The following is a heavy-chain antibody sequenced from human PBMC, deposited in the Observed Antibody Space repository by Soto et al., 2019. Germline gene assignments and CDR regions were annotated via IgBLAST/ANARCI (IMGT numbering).Heavy chain of an antibody. CDR3: ARGSTDSYPGRRIFDF. CDR2: ITDTGGNA. D-gene: IGHD3-10*01. J-gene: IGHJ4*02. Sequence: PGGSLRLSCVASGLTFGSRAMSWVRQAPGEGLQWVSTITDTGGNAKYADSVRGRFVIPRDNSKKTLYLQMTSLTAEDSAMYYCARGSTDSYPGRRIFDFWGRGTLVTVSS. V-gene: IGHV3-23*01. CDR1: GLTFGSRA.